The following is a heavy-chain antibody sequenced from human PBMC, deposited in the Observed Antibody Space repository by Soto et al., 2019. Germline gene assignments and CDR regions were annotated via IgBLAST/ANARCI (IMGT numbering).Heavy chain of an antibody. J-gene: IGHJ4*02. V-gene: IGHV3-23*01. Sequence: GGSLRLSCAASGFTFSSYAMSWVRQAPGKGLEWVSAISGSGGSTYYADSVKGRFTISRDNSKNTLYLQMNSLRAEDTAVYYCAKDSTSYCSSTSCPFDYWGQGTLVTVSS. D-gene: IGHD2-2*01. CDR1: GFTFSSYA. CDR3: AKDSTSYCSSTSCPFDY. CDR2: ISGSGGST.